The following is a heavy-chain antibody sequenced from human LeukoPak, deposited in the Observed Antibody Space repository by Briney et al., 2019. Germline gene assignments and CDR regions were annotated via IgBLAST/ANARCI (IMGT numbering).Heavy chain of an antibody. D-gene: IGHD4-17*01. CDR2: IATDGSFA. CDR1: GFTFSSYG. V-gene: IGHV3-30*03. Sequence: GGSLRLSCAASGFTFSSYGMHWVRQAPGKGLEWLARIATDGSFAYYADSVKRRFTLSRDNSKNTLYLQMDSLRTEDTAVYYCARDRDYGDYAGGFDYWGQGTLVTVSS. J-gene: IGHJ4*02. CDR3: ARDRDYGDYAGGFDY.